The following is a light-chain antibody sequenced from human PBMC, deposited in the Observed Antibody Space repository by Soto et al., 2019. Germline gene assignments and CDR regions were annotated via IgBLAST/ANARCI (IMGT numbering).Light chain of an antibody. CDR2: GAS. J-gene: IGKJ1*01. Sequence: EIVLTQSPGTLSLSPGERATLSCRASQSVSSSYLAWYQQKPGQAPRLLIYGASSRATGIPDRFSGTGSGTDFTLTISRLEPEDFAVNYCQQYDSSPKTFGKGTKVDIK. CDR3: QQYDSSPKT. V-gene: IGKV3-20*01. CDR1: QSVSSSY.